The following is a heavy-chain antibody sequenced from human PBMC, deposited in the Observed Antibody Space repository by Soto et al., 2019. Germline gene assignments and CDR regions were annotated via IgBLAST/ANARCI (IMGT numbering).Heavy chain of an antibody. V-gene: IGHV4-34*01. D-gene: IGHD2-15*01. CDR3: ARGEGSRLYYFDY. J-gene: IGHJ4*02. CDR2: INHSGST. CDR1: GGSFSGYY. Sequence: SETLSFTCAVYGGSFSGYYWSWIRQPPGEGLEWIGEINHSGSTNYNPSLKSRVTISVDTSKNQFSLKLSSVTAADTAVYYCARGEGSRLYYFDYWGQGTLVTVSS.